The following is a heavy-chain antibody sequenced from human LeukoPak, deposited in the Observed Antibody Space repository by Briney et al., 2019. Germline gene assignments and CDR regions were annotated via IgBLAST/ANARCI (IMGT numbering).Heavy chain of an antibody. CDR1: GFTFSTYS. Sequence: PGGSLRLSCAASGFTFSTYSMTWVRQGPGKGLEWVSSIYPSGDSTFYADSVKGRFTISRDNSKNTLYPQMSSLRTEDTAIYYCAKDVVPDSGWDLDYWGQGTLVTVSS. CDR3: AKDVVPDSGWDLDY. D-gene: IGHD6-19*01. CDR2: IYPSGDST. V-gene: IGHV3-23*01. J-gene: IGHJ4*02.